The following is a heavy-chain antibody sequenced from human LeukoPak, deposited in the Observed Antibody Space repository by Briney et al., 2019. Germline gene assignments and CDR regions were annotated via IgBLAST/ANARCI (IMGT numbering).Heavy chain of an antibody. Sequence: GGSLRLSCAASGFTFSSYWMHWVRQAPGKGLVWVSRINSDGSSTNYADSVKGRFTISRDNAKNTLYLRMNSLRAEDTAMYYCARAVYYSNYLGYWGQGTLVTVSS. V-gene: IGHV3-74*01. CDR2: INSDGSST. CDR3: ARAVYYSNYLGY. CDR1: GFTFSSYW. J-gene: IGHJ4*01. D-gene: IGHD3-10*01.